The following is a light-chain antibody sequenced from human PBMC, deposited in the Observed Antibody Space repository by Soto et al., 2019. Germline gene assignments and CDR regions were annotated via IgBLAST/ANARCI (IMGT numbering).Light chain of an antibody. V-gene: IGLV2-14*01. CDR3: NSYTTLSNRV. CDR1: STDIGAYNY. Sequence: QSVLTQPDSVSGSPGQSITISCTGTSTDIGAYNYVSWYQQHPGKAPKLLIYEVTNRPSGVSNRFSGSKSGNTASLTISGLQAEDEANYYCNSYTTLSNRVFVTVSKVTV. J-gene: IGLJ1*01. CDR2: EVT.